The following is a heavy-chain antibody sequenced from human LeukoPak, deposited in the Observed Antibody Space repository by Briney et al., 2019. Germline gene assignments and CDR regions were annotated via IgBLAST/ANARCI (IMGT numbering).Heavy chain of an antibody. Sequence: ASVKVSCKASGYTFTSYGISWVRQAPGQGLEWMGWISAYNGNTNYAQKLQGRVTMTTDTFTSTAYMELRSLRSDDTAVYYCARDLPTTDYGGNSFDYWGQGTLVTVSS. CDR3: ARDLPTTDYGGNSFDY. J-gene: IGHJ4*02. V-gene: IGHV1-18*01. D-gene: IGHD4-23*01. CDR1: GYTFTSYG. CDR2: ISAYNGNT.